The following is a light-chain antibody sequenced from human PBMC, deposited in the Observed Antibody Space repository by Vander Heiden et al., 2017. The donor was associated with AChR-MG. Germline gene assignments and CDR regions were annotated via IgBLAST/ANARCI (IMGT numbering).Light chain of an antibody. J-gene: IGLJ2*01. CDR1: ISDTGGYNY. V-gene: IGLV2-14*03. CDR3: TSYTSRSTLV. Sequence: QSALTQPASVSGSPGQSITISCTGTISDTGGYNYVSWYQQHPGKAPKLMIYDVSNRPSGVSNHFSGSKSGNTASLTISGLQAEDEADYYCTSYTSRSTLVFGGGTKVTVL. CDR2: DVS.